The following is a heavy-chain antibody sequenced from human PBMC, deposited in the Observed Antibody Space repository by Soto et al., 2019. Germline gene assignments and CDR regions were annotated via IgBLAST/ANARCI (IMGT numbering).Heavy chain of an antibody. D-gene: IGHD3-9*01. CDR1: GYTLTELS. Sequence: ASVKVSCKVSGYTLTELSMHWVRQAPGKGLEWMGGFDPEDGDTIYAQKFQGRVTMTEDTSTDTAYMELSSLRSEDTAVYYCATGNYYDILTSLFDYWGQGTLVTVSS. CDR2: FDPEDGDT. J-gene: IGHJ4*02. V-gene: IGHV1-24*01. CDR3: ATGNYYDILTSLFDY.